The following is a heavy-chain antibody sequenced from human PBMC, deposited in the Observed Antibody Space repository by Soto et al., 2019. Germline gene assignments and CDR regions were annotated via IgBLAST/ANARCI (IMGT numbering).Heavy chain of an antibody. V-gene: IGHV3-23*04. CDR1: GFSFSTYG. J-gene: IGHJ5*02. CDR2: VSGGSGVT. CDR3: TRWNGYGDL. D-gene: IGHD1-1*01. Sequence: EVQLVESGGGLVKPGGSLRLSCVASGFSFSTYGVTWVRQAPGKGLEWVCGVSGGSGVTHYTDSVKGRFTISGDDSKNTVYLQMHSLRGEDTAVYYCTRWNGYGDLWGQGTLVTVSS.